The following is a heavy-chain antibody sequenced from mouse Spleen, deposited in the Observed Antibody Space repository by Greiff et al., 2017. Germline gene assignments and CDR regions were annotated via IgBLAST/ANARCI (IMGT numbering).Heavy chain of an antibody. V-gene: IGHV2-2*01. CDR2: IWSGGST. CDR1: GFSLTSYG. D-gene: IGHD2-4*01. CDR3: ARNEDYGPAWFAY. Sequence: QVQLKESGPGLVQPSQSLSITCTVSGFSLTSYGVHWVRQSPGKGLEWLGVIWSGGSTDYNAAFISRLSISKDNSKSQVFFKMNSLQADDTAIYYCARNEDYGPAWFAYWGQGTLVTVSA. J-gene: IGHJ3*01.